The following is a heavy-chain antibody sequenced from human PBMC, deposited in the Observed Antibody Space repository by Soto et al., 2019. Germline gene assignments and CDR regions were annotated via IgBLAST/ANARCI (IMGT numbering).Heavy chain of an antibody. CDR2: IKSKTDGGTT. Sequence: PGGSLRLSCAASGFTFSNAWMSWVRQAPGKGLEWVGHIKSKTDGGTTDYAAPVKGRFTISRDDSKNTLYLQMNSLKTEDTAVYYCTTVDIVVVPAAEPYNWFDPWGQGTLVTVSS. J-gene: IGHJ5*02. CDR1: GFTFSNAW. CDR3: TTVDIVVVPAAEPYNWFDP. D-gene: IGHD2-2*03. V-gene: IGHV3-15*01.